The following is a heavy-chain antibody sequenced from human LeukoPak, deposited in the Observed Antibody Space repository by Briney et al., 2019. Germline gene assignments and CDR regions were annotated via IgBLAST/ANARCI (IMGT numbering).Heavy chain of an antibody. Sequence: SETLSLTCAVSGGSITGHYWNWIRQTPGMRLEWIGYTSYSRTTIYNSYFKGRATMSIDTSKNQLYLSLTSVTATDTAVYYCAELGHSDGWYLGAFDIWGQGTTVIVSS. V-gene: IGHV4-59*08. CDR3: AELGHSDGWYLGAFDI. CDR2: TSYSRTT. D-gene: IGHD6-19*01. J-gene: IGHJ3*02. CDR1: GGSITGHY.